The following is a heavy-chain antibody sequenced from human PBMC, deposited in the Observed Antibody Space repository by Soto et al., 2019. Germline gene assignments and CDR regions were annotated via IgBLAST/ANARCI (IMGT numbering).Heavy chain of an antibody. D-gene: IGHD2-21*02. V-gene: IGHV3-30*18. CDR2: ISYDGTNK. Sequence: HPGGSLRLSCAASGFTFRNFGMHWVRQAPGKGLEWVAVISYDGTNKYYADSVKGRFTISRDNSKNTLYLQINSLRAEDTAVYYCAKAVPPFVVVTCSDYWGQGTLVTVSS. J-gene: IGHJ4*02. CDR3: AKAVPPFVVVTCSDY. CDR1: GFTFRNFG.